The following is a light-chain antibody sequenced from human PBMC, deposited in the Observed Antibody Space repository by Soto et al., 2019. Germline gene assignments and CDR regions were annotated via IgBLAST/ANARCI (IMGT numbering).Light chain of an antibody. Sequence: DIQMNQTPSSLSASVGDRVSITCRASQDIRSYLNWYQQKPGKAPELVIYATSNLERGAPPRFSASGSGTDFTLTISSLQPEDFATYYCQQGYSTQWTSGQGTKVDIK. CDR1: QDIRSY. J-gene: IGKJ1*01. V-gene: IGKV1-39*01. CDR2: ATS. CDR3: QQGYSTQWT.